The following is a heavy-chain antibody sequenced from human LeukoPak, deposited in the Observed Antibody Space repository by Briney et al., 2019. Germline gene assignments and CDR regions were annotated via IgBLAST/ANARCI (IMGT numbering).Heavy chain of an antibody. J-gene: IGHJ4*02. CDR2: IKQDGSEK. CDR1: GFTFSRYA. CDR3: ARAGVDY. Sequence: PGGSLRLSCAASGFTFSRYAMSWVRQAPGKGLEWVANIKQDGSEKYYVDSVKGRFTISRDNAKNSLYLQMNSLRAEDTAVYYCARAGVDYWGQGTLVTVSS. D-gene: IGHD3-10*01. V-gene: IGHV3-7*01.